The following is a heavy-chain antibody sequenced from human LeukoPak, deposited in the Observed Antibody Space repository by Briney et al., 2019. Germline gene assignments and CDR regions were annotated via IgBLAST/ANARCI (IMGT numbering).Heavy chain of an antibody. Sequence: GGSLRLSCAVSGIALSNYGMSWVRQAPGKGLEWVAGITGSGGSTNYADSVKVRFTISRDNPKNTLYLQMSSLRAEDTAVYFCAKRGVVIRVILVGFHKEAYYFDSWGQGALVTVSS. J-gene: IGHJ4*02. CDR3: AKRGVVIRVILVGFHKEAYYFDS. V-gene: IGHV3-23*01. D-gene: IGHD3-22*01. CDR2: ITGSGGST. CDR1: GIALSNYG.